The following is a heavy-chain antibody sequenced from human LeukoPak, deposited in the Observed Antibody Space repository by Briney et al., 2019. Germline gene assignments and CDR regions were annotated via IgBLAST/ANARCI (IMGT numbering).Heavy chain of an antibody. Sequence: SETLSFTCTVSGGSISSYYWSWIRQPPGKGLEWIGYIYYSGSTNYNPSLKSRVTISVDTSKNQFSLKLSSVTAADTAVYYCARTLWFGGEYYFDYWGQGTLVTVSS. V-gene: IGHV4-59*01. D-gene: IGHD3-10*01. CDR3: ARTLWFGGEYYFDY. CDR1: GGSISSYY. CDR2: IYYSGST. J-gene: IGHJ4*02.